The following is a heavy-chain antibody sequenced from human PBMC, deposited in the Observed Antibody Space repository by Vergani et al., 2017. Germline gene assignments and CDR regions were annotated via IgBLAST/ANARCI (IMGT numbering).Heavy chain of an antibody. Sequence: QVQILQSGGGVVQPGGSLRLSRTLSGFTLNTYGIHWVRQAPGKGLEWVSFIRYDGSSEYYGDSVKGRFTISRDKSQNTVNLQMNSLRTEDTAVYYCARGMTTETTDLDGFDIWGQGTMVSVSS. CDR2: IRYDGSSE. J-gene: IGHJ3*02. D-gene: IGHD4-17*01. CDR3: ARGMTTETTDLDGFDI. V-gene: IGHV3-30*02. CDR1: GFTLNTYG.